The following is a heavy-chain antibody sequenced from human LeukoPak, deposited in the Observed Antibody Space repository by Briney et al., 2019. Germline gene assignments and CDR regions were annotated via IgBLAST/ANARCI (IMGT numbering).Heavy chain of an antibody. D-gene: IGHD6-13*01. CDR2: ISAYNGNT. Sequence: ASVKVSCKASGYTFTSYGISWVRQAPGQGLEWMGWISAYNGNTNYAQKLQGRVTMTTDTSTGTAYMELRSLRSDDTAVYYCASTGAAANAFDIWGQGTMVTVSS. V-gene: IGHV1-18*01. CDR3: ASTGAAANAFDI. J-gene: IGHJ3*02. CDR1: GYTFTSYG.